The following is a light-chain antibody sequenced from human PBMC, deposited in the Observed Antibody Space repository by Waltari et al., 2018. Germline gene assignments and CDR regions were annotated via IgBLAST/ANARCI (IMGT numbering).Light chain of an antibody. J-gene: IGLJ1*01. CDR2: YVT. Sequence: HSAPTQPAPVPGSPGQSITIPCTGTSTHVGPYVYFSGYQQHPGKAPKLMIYYVTKRPSGIANRFSGSKSGNTASLTISGLQAEDEADYYCSSYTTSSTVYVFGTGTKVTVL. CDR3: SSYTTSSTVYV. V-gene: IGLV2-14*03. CDR1: STHVGPYVY.